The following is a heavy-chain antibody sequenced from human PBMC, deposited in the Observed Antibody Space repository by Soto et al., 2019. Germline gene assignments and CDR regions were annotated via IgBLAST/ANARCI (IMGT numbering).Heavy chain of an antibody. CDR2: VNPNNGDT. J-gene: IGHJ4*02. CDR1: GYTFSNYD. V-gene: IGHV1-8*01. Sequence: QVQLVQSGAELKKPGASVKVSCKASGYTFSNYDMNWVRQATGQGPEWIGWVNPNNGDTGYAQKFQGRVTLTTDISTPPAYMELTSLRSEDTAIYYCEKVSRKGSAIDFDYWGQGTLITVSS. CDR3: EKVSRKGSAIDFDY. D-gene: IGHD3-10*01.